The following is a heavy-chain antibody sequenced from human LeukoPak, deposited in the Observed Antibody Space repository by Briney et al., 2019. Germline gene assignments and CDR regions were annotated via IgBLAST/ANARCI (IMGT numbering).Heavy chain of an antibody. D-gene: IGHD4-17*01. J-gene: IGHJ4*02. CDR2: IGTYNGLT. V-gene: IGHV1-18*01. CDR1: GYSFSTFG. CDR3: ARDDFGDNGGVPFDH. Sequence: ASVKVSYKASGYSFSTFGISWVRQAPGQGPEWMGWIGTYNGLTNYAKKFQGRVTMTTDISTTTAYLELKSLKSDDTAVYFCARDDFGDNGGVPFDHWGQGTLVTVSS.